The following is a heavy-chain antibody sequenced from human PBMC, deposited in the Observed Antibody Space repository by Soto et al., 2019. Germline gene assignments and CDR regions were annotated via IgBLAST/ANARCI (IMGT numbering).Heavy chain of an antibody. CDR1: GGSISSSCYY. CDR2: IYSSGST. V-gene: IGHV4-39*01. CDR3: ARLEQYYYYGMDV. J-gene: IGHJ6*02. Sequence: ALETLSLTCTVSGGSISSSCYYRGWKRQPPGKGLEWIGSIYSSGSTYYNPPLKSRVTISVDTSKNQFSLKLSSVTAADTAVYYCARLEQYYYYGMDVWGQGTTVTVSS.